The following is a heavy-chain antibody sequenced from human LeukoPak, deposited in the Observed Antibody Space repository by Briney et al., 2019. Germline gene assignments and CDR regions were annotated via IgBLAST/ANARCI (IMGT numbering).Heavy chain of an antibody. CDR1: GFTFSSYW. Sequence: GGSLRLSCAASGFTFSSYWMHWVRQAPGKGLVWVSRINSDGSSTSYADSVKGRFTISRDNAKNTLYLQMSSLRAEDTAVYYCARDEGGYYDYIWGSYPFDYWGQGTLVTVSS. J-gene: IGHJ4*02. D-gene: IGHD3-16*02. CDR2: INSDGSST. CDR3: ARDEGGYYDYIWGSYPFDY. V-gene: IGHV3-74*01.